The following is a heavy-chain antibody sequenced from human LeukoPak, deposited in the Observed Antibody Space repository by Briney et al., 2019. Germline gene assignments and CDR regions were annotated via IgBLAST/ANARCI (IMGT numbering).Heavy chain of an antibody. CDR2: INHSGST. CDR3: AIRLGDQYNWFDP. J-gene: IGHJ5*02. D-gene: IGHD3-10*01. CDR1: GGSFSGYY. Sequence: PSETLSLTCAVYGGSFSGYYWSWIRQPPGKGLEWIGEINHSGSTNYNPSFKSRVTISVDTSKNQFSLKLSSVTAADTAVYYCAIRLGDQYNWFDPWGQGTLVTVSS. V-gene: IGHV4-34*01.